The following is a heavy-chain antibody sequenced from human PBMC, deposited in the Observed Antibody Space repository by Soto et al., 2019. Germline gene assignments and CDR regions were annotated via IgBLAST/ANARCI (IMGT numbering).Heavy chain of an antibody. V-gene: IGHV1-46*01. CDR2: INPSSGST. CDR3: ARGGYSYEYYFDY. D-gene: IGHD5-18*01. J-gene: IGHJ4*02. Sequence: ASVKVSCKTSGYTFTSYFMHWVRQAPGQGLEWMGIINPSSGSTSYAQKFQGRVTMTRDTSASTAYMELSSLRSEDTAVYYCARGGYSYEYYFDYWGQAPLVTVSS. CDR1: GYTFTSYF.